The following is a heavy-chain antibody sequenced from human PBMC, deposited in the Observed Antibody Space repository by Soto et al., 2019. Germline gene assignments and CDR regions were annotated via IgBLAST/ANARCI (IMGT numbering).Heavy chain of an antibody. J-gene: IGHJ5*02. V-gene: IGHV1-46*01. CDR1: GYTFTSYY. CDR2: INPSGGST. Sequence: ASVKVSCKASGYTFTSYYMHWVRQAPGQGLGWMGIINPSGGSTSYAQKFQGRVTMTRDTSTSTAYMELRSLRSDDTAVYYCARGMWLRGRGGVDPWGQGTLVTVSS. CDR3: ARGMWLRGRGGVDP. D-gene: IGHD5-12*01.